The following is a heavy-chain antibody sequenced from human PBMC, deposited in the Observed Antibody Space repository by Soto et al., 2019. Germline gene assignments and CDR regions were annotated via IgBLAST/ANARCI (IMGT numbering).Heavy chain of an antibody. Sequence: QITLKESGPTLVKPTQTLTLTCTFSGFSLSTSGVGVGWIRQPPGKALEWLSLIYWNDDKRYSPSLKSRLTIPKATSKNQVVLTMTHMDPVDTATYYFAHRRPRKVVVAAAWFDPWGQGTLVTVSS. D-gene: IGHD2-15*01. V-gene: IGHV2-5*01. CDR1: GFSLSTSGVG. CDR2: IYWNDDK. CDR3: AHRRPRKVVVAAAWFDP. J-gene: IGHJ5*02.